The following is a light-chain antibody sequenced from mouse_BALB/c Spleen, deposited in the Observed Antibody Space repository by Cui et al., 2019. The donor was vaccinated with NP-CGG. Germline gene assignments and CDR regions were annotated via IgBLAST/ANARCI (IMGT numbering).Light chain of an antibody. CDR3: ALWYSNHWV. J-gene: IGLJ1*01. V-gene: IGLV1*01. CDR1: TGTVTTINY. Sequence: QAVVTQESAITTSPGETVTLTCRSSTGTVTTINYANWVQEKPDHLFTCLIGCTNTRTPGVPSRFSGSLIGDKAPLTITWAQTEDEAIYFCALWYSNHWVFGGGTKLTVL. CDR2: CTN.